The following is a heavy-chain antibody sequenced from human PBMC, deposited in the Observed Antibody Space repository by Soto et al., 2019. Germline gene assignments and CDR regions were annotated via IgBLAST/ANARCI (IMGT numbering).Heavy chain of an antibody. Sequence: GGSLRLSCVASGFTFSGSAIHWVRQASGKGLEWVGRIRSKVNSYATAYAESVKGRFTIFRDDSKNTAYLQLNSLKTDDTAVYYCTRLAETDIRGLDQWGQGTLVTVSS. CDR3: TRLAETDIRGLDQ. CDR1: GFTFSGSA. CDR2: IRSKVNSYAT. J-gene: IGHJ4*02. V-gene: IGHV3-73*01. D-gene: IGHD5-12*01.